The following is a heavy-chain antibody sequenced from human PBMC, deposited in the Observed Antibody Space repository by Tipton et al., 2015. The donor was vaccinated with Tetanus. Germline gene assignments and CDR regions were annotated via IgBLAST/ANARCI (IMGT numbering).Heavy chain of an antibody. J-gene: IGHJ4*02. CDR1: GFTFSNAW. Sequence: QLVQSGGGLVKPGGSLRLSCAASGFTFSNAWMNWVRQAPGKGLEWVGRIKSKTDGGTTDYAAPVKGRFTISRDDSKNTLYLQMNSLKTEDTAVYYCTTGGPQYSGYEYGPNSYYFDYWGQGTLVTVSS. D-gene: IGHD5-12*01. CDR2: IKSKTDGGTT. CDR3: TTGGPQYSGYEYGPNSYYFDY. V-gene: IGHV3-15*07.